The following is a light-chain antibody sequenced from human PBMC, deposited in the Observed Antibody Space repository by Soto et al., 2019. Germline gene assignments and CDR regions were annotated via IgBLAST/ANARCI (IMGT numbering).Light chain of an antibody. CDR3: QQYSSFPHT. Sequence: DIQMTQSPSTLSASVGDRVTITCRASQNIISWLAWYQQKPGQAPKLLTDKASSLESEVPSRFSGSGSGTEFTLTINSLQPDDFATYYCQQYSSFPHTFGQGTKLEIK. J-gene: IGKJ2*01. CDR2: KAS. CDR1: QNIISW. V-gene: IGKV1-5*03.